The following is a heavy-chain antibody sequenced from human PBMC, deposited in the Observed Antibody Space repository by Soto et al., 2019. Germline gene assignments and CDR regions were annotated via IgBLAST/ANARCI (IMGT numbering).Heavy chain of an antibody. D-gene: IGHD5-18*01. V-gene: IGHV3-7*01. CDR2: IKQDGSEK. CDR3: ARGVTAMVSESYYFDY. Sequence: GALRPSGPASVFTFSSYWMSWVRQGQGKGLEWVANIKQDGSEKYYVDSVKGRFTISRDNAKNSLYLQMNSLRAEDTAVYYCARGVTAMVSESYYFDYWGQGTLVTVSS. CDR1: VFTFSSYW. J-gene: IGHJ4*02.